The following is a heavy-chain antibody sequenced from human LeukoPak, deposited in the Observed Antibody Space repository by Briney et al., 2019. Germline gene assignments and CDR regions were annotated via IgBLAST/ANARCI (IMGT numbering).Heavy chain of an antibody. V-gene: IGHV3-23*01. Sequence: GGSLRLSCAASGFTVSNNYMSWVRQAPGKGLEWVSTITGSGGNTYYADSVKGRFTISRDNSKNTLYLQMNSLRAEDTAIYYCAKESPVAATGRSWFDPWGQGTLVTVSS. D-gene: IGHD6-13*01. CDR3: AKESPVAATGRSWFDP. CDR1: GFTVSNNY. J-gene: IGHJ5*02. CDR2: ITGSGGNT.